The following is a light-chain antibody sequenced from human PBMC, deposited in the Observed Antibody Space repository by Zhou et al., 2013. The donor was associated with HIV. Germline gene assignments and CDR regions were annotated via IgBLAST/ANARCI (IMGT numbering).Light chain of an antibody. CDR1: QSVSSNS. CDR2: GAS. J-gene: IGKJ2*01. CDR3: QQYGRSLYT. V-gene: IGKV3-20*01. Sequence: EIVLTQSPGTLSLSPGERATLSCRASQSVSSNSLAWYRQKPGQAPRLLMYGASSRATGIPDRFSGSASGTDFTLTISRLEPEDFAVYYCQQYGRSLYTFGQGTKLEIK.